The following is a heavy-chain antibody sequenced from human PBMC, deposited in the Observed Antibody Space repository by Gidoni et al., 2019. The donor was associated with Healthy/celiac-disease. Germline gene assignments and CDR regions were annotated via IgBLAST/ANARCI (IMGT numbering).Heavy chain of an antibody. CDR1: GGTSSSYA. D-gene: IGHD3-22*01. V-gene: IGHV1-69*01. CDR3: ARGSIVVVIGAFDI. CDR2: IIPIFGTA. Sequence: QVQLVQSGAEVKKPGSSVKVSCKASGGTSSSYAISWVRQAPGQGLGWMGGIIPIFGTANYAQKCQGRVTITADESTSTAYMELSSLRSEDTAVYYCARGSIVVVIGAFDIWGQGTMVTVSS. J-gene: IGHJ3*02.